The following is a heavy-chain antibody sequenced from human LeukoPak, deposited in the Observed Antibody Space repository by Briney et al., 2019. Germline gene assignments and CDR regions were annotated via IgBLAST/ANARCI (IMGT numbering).Heavy chain of an antibody. J-gene: IGHJ4*02. CDR3: ASSPDPDYYDSSGLYYFDY. V-gene: IGHV1-69*04. D-gene: IGHD3-22*01. CDR2: IIPILGIA. Sequence: SVKVSCKASGGTFSSYAISWVRQAPGQGLEWMGRIIPILGIANYAQKFQGRVTITADKSTSTAYMELSSLRSEDTAVYYCASSPDPDYYDSSGLYYFDYWGQVTLVTVSS. CDR1: GGTFSSYA.